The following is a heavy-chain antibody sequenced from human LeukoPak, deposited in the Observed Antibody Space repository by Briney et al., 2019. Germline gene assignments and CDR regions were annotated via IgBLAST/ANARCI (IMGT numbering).Heavy chain of an antibody. V-gene: IGHV3-23*01. CDR2: ISGSGGST. CDR3: ATNAGQWLVPFDY. CDR1: GFTFSSYA. D-gene: IGHD6-19*01. J-gene: IGHJ4*01. Sequence: GGSLRLSCAASGFTFSSYAMSWVRQAPGKGLEWVSSISGSGGSTYYADSVKGRFTISRDNSKNTLYLQMNSLRAEDTAVYYCATNAGQWLVPFDYWGQGTLVTVSS.